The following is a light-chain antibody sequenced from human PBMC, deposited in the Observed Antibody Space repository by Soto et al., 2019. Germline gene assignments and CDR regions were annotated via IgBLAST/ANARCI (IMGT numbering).Light chain of an antibody. CDR3: SSYTPSGTVL. CDR1: SSDVGGYNY. V-gene: IGLV2-14*01. J-gene: IGLJ2*01. CDR2: EVS. Sequence: QSALTQPASVSGSPGQSITISCTGTSSDVGGYNYVSWYQQHPGKVPKVMIFEVSNRPSGISHRFSGSKSGNTASLTIYGLQAEGEADYYCSSYTPSGTVLFGGGTELTVL.